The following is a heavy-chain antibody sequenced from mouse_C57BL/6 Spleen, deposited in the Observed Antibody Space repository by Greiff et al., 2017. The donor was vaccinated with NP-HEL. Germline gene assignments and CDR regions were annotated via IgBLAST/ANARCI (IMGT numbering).Heavy chain of an antibody. CDR2: INPNNGGT. D-gene: IGHD1-1*01. Sequence: EVQLHQSGPELVKPGASVKMSCKASGYTFTDYNMHWVKQSHGKSLEWIGYINPNNGGTSYNQKFKGKATLTVNKSSSTAYMELRSLTSEDSAVYYCAPITTVVAHWYFDVWGTGTTVTVSS. CDR3: APITTVVAHWYFDV. CDR1: GYTFTDYN. V-gene: IGHV1-22*01. J-gene: IGHJ1*03.